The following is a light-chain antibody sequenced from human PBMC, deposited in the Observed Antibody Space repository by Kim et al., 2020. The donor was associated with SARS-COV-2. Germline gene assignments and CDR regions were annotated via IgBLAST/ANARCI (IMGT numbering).Light chain of an antibody. V-gene: IGLV3-21*01. CDR1: KIGSKS. J-gene: IGLJ2*01. Sequence: SYELTQPPSVSVAPGTTATITCGGNKIGSKSVHWYRQKPGQAPVVVIYYDSDRPSGIPDRFSGSNSGNTATLTIHMVEAGDEADYLCQVWDSSSDHVVFGGGTQLTVL. CDR2: YDS. CDR3: QVWDSSSDHVV.